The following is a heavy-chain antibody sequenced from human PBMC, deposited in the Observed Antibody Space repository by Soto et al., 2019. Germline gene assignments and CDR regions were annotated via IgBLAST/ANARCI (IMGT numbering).Heavy chain of an antibody. J-gene: IGHJ4*02. CDR3: ARVARCSGGSCYPKGKFDY. D-gene: IGHD2-15*01. CDR1: GGSFSGYY. Sequence: SETLSLTCAVYGGSFSGYYWSWIRQPPGKGLEWIGEINHSGSTNYNPSLKSRVTISVDTSKNQFSLKLSSATAADTAVYYCARVARCSGGSCYPKGKFDYWGQGTLVTVSS. CDR2: INHSGST. V-gene: IGHV4-34*01.